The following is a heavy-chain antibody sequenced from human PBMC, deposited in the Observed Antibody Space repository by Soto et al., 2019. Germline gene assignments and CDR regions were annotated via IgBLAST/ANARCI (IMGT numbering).Heavy chain of an antibody. D-gene: IGHD3-3*01. CDR3: ARGTWDYDLPW. J-gene: IGHJ4*02. CDR1: GHTFSIYA. V-gene: IGHV1-3*01. Sequence: QVQLVQSGAEVKKPGASVKVSCKASGHTFSIYAMHWVRQAPGQRLEWMGWINAGNGNTKYSQKFQGRDTITRDTSASTAYMELSSLRSEDTAIYYCARGTWDYDLPWWGQGTLVTVSS. CDR2: INAGNGNT.